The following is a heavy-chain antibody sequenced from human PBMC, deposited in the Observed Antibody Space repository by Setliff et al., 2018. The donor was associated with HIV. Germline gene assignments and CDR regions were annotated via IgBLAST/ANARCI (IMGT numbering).Heavy chain of an antibody. V-gene: IGHV1-8*02. D-gene: IGHD1-20*01. CDR2: MNPNSGNT. J-gene: IGHJ4*02. CDR3: ARDNIIWSKDY. CDR1: GYTFTSYA. Sequence: ASVKVSCKASGYTFTSYAMNWVRQAPGQGLEWMGWMNPNSGNTVYAQKFQGRVTMTRDTSTSTVYMELSSLRSDDTAVYYCARDNIIWSKDYWGQGTLVTVSS.